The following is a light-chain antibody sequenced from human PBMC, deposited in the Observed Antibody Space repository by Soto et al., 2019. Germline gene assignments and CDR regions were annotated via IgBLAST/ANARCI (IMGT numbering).Light chain of an antibody. J-gene: IGLJ2*01. CDR1: SSNIGSNY. V-gene: IGLV1-47*02. CDR2: SNN. Sequence: QSVLTQPPSASGTPGQRVTISCSGSSSNIGSNYVYWYQQLPGTAPKLLIYSNNQRPSGVPDRFSGSKSGTSASLAISGLRSEDEADYYCAAWDDSLSALLFGGGTKLTVL. CDR3: AAWDDSLSALL.